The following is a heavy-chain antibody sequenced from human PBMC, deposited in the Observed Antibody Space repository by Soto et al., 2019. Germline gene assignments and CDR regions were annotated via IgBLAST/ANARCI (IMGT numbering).Heavy chain of an antibody. J-gene: IGHJ6*02. CDR1: GGTFSSYA. CDR3: ARERYRVYGDTVLNYYYYGMDV. V-gene: IGHV1-69*12. CDR2: IIPIYGTA. D-gene: IGHD4-17*01. Sequence: QVQLVQSGAEVKKPGSSVKVSCKASGGTFSSYAINWVLQAPVQGLEWLGGIIPIYGTANYAQKFQGRVTNTAEESTRTACMELIRLGSEDTAVYYCARERYRVYGDTVLNYYYYGMDVWGQGTTVTVSS.